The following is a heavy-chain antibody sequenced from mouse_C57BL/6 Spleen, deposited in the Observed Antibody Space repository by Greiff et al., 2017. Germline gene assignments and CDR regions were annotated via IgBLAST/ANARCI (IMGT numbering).Heavy chain of an antibody. J-gene: IGHJ4*01. CDR1: GYTFTSYG. V-gene: IGHV1-81*01. CDR2: IYPRSGNT. CDR3: ARRWLLDYAMDY. D-gene: IGHD2-3*01. Sequence: QVQLQQSGAELARPGASVKLSCKASGYTFTSYGISWVKQRTGQGLEWIGEIYPRSGNTYYNEKFKGKATLTADKSSSTAYMELRSLTSEDSAVYFCARRWLLDYAMDYWGQGTSVTVSS.